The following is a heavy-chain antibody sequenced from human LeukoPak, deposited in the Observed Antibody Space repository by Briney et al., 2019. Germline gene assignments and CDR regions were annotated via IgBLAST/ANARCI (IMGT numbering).Heavy chain of an antibody. D-gene: IGHD5-12*01. CDR3: AKDGFSD. CDR2: ISYDGSNK. CDR1: GFTFSSYG. V-gene: IGHV3-30*18. J-gene: IGHJ4*02. Sequence: GGSLRLSCAASGFTFSSYGMHWVRQAPGKGLEWVAVISYDGSNKYYADSVKGRFTISRDNSKNTLYLQMNSLRAEDTAVYYCAKDGFSDWGQGTLVTVSS.